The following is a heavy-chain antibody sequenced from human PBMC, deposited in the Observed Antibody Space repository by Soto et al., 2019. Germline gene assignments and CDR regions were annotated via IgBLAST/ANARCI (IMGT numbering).Heavy chain of an antibody. Sequence: EVQLVESGGGLVQPGGSLRLSCAASGFTFSSYSMNWVRQAPGKGLEWVSYISSSSSTIYYADSVKGRFTISRDNAKNSLYLQMNSVRAEDTAVYYCARDRGYSSGWYVRTLWGQGTLVTVSS. CDR1: GFTFSSYS. CDR3: ARDRGYSSGWYVRTL. CDR2: ISSSSSTI. V-gene: IGHV3-48*01. J-gene: IGHJ4*02. D-gene: IGHD6-19*01.